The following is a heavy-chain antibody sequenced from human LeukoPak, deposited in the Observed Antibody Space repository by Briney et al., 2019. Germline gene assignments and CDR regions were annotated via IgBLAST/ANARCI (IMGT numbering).Heavy chain of an antibody. J-gene: IGHJ4*02. V-gene: IGHV3-21*01. CDR1: GFTFSSYR. CDR2: ISSSSSYI. Sequence: GGSLRLSCAASGFTFSSYRMNWVRQAPGKGLEWVSSISSSSSYIYYADSVTGRFTISRDNAKTSLYLQMNSLRAEDTAVYYCAKEPYSYGLYTFDYWGQGTLVTVSS. CDR3: AKEPYSYGLYTFDY. D-gene: IGHD5-18*01.